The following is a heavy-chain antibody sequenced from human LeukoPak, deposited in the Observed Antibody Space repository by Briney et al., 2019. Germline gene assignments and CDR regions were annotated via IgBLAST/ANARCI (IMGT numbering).Heavy chain of an antibody. CDR1: GFTFSTYW. D-gene: IGHD6-19*01. CDR3: ARAGFYSSGDALDI. V-gene: IGHV3-7*05. J-gene: IGHJ3*02. CDR2: IKQDGSEK. Sequence: YPGGSLRLSCAASGFTFSTYWMSSVRQPPGKGLEWVSNIKQDGSEKYYVDSVKGRFTISRDNAKNSLYLQMHSLRAEDTAVYYCARAGFYSSGDALDIWGQGTMVTVSS.